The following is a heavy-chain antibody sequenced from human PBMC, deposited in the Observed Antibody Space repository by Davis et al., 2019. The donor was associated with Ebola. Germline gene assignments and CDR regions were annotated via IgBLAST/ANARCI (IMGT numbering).Heavy chain of an antibody. CDR3: ARDLTGITCCS. Sequence: ASVKVSCKASGYTFTDSYIHWVRQAPGQGLEYMGWINPNNGDTYYATKFQGRVTLTRDTSISTAFIELSGLTSDDTADYYCARDLTGITCCSWGQGTLVTVSS. D-gene: IGHD2-2*01. CDR2: INPNNGDT. CDR1: GYTFTDSY. V-gene: IGHV1-2*02. J-gene: IGHJ5*02.